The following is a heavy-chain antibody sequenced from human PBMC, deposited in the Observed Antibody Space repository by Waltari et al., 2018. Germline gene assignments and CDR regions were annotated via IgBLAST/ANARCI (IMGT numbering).Heavy chain of an antibody. V-gene: IGHV3-23*01. J-gene: IGHJ4*02. CDR3: AKDHPSDGWPAFDS. D-gene: IGHD6-19*01. CDR1: GFSIGTSA. CDR2: ITRQATT. Sequence: LESGGGLAQPGGSLRLSCAASGFSIGTSAMSWVRQAPGKGLEWVSSITRQATTYYAGSVRGRFVISRDDSDNKVHLQMNGLNADDTATYYCAKDHPSDGWPAFDSWGQETQVIVSS.